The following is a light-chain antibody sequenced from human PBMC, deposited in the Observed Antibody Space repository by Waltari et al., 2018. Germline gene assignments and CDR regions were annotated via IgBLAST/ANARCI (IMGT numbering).Light chain of an antibody. CDR1: SGHSSNA. Sequence: QLVVTQSPSASASLGASVKLTCTLSSGHSSNAIAWLQQHPERGPRYLMKVNSEGSHSKGDEIPDRFSGSSSGAERYLTISNLQSEDEADYYCQTGGHGTWVFGGGTKLTVL. CDR3: QTGGHGTWV. V-gene: IGLV4-69*01. J-gene: IGLJ3*02. CDR2: VNSEGSH.